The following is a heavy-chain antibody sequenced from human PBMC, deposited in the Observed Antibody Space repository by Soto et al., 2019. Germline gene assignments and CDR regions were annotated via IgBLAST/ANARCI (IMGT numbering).Heavy chain of an antibody. CDR1: GYSFTSYW. D-gene: IGHD3-3*01. CDR3: ARHTRRDSYDFWSGYYLDYYYGMDV. J-gene: IGHJ6*02. CDR2: IDPSDSYT. Sequence: PGESLKISCKGSGYSFTSYWISWVRQMPGKGLEWMGRIDPSDSYTNYSPSFQGHVTISADKSISTAYLQWSSLKASDTAMYYCARHTRRDSYDFWSGYYLDYYYGMDVWGQGTTVTVSS. V-gene: IGHV5-10-1*01.